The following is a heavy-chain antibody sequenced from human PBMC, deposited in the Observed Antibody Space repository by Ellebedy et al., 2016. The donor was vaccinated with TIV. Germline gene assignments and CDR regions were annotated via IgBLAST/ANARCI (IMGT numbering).Heavy chain of an antibody. V-gene: IGHV3-7*01. CDR1: GFTLSLYW. Sequence: GESLKISXAASGFTLSLYWMSWVRQAPGKGLEWVANIKHDGSEKYYVDSVKGRFTISRDNAKTSLFLQMSSLRGEYTAVYYCARAAHFYSYGMDVWGQGTTVTVSS. CDR2: IKHDGSEK. J-gene: IGHJ6*02. CDR3: ARAAHFYSYGMDV.